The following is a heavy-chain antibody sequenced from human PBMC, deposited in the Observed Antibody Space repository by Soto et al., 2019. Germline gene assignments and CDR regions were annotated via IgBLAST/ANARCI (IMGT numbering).Heavy chain of an antibody. CDR1: GGSISSGGYS. CDR2: IYHSGST. CDR3: ARARIAVAGFDY. J-gene: IGHJ4*02. D-gene: IGHD6-19*01. V-gene: IGHV4-30-2*01. Sequence: LSLTCAVSGGSISSGGYSWSWIRQPPGKGLEWIGYIYHSGSTYYNPPLKSRVTISVDRSKNQFSLKLSSVTAADTAVYYCARARIAVAGFDYWGQGTQVTVSS.